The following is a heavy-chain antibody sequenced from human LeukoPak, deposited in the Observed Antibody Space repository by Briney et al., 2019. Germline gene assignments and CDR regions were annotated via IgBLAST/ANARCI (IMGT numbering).Heavy chain of an antibody. D-gene: IGHD4-11*01. CDR1: GGSFSGYY. V-gene: IGHV4-59*01. J-gene: IGHJ3*02. CDR2: IYYSGST. Sequence: SETLSLTCAVYGGSFSGYYWSWIRQPPGKGLEWIGYIYYSGSTNYNPSLKSRVTISVDTSKNQFSLKLSSVTAADTAVYYCARYDYSKYAFDIWGQGTMVTVSS. CDR3: ARYDYSKYAFDI.